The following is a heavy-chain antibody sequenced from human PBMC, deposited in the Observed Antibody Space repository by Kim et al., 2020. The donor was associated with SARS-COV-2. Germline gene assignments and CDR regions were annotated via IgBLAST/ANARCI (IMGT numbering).Heavy chain of an antibody. J-gene: IGHJ6*02. V-gene: IGHV6-1*01. Sequence: SQTLSLTCAISGDSVSSNSAAWNWIRQSPSRGLEWPGRTYYRSKWYNDYAVSVKSRITINPDTSKNQFSLQLNSVTPEDTAVYYCARDGSIAAAGTFRGFCYYYGMDVWGQGTPVTVSS. CDR2: TYYRSKWYN. D-gene: IGHD6-13*01. CDR1: GDSVSSNSAA. CDR3: ARDGSIAAAGTFRGFCYYYGMDV.